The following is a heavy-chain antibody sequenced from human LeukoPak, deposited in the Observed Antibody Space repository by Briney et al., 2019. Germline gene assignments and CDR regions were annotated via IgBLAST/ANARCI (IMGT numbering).Heavy chain of an antibody. Sequence: SETPSLTCTVSGGSISSYYWSWIRQPPGKGLEWIGSTNYNPSLKSRVTTSVDTSKNQFSLKLSSVTAADTAVYYCARAVGGYYFDYWGQGTLVTVSS. CDR1: GGSISSYY. D-gene: IGHD3-16*01. CDR2: T. CDR3: ARAVGGYYFDY. V-gene: IGHV4-59*01. J-gene: IGHJ4*02.